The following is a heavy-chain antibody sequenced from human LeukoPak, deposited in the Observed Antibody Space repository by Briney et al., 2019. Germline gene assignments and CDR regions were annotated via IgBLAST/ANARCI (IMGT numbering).Heavy chain of an antibody. CDR2: INPSGGST. D-gene: IGHD3-22*01. V-gene: IGHV1-46*03. Sequence: ASVKVSCKASGYTFTRFYMHWVRQAPGQGIEWMGIINPSGGSTSYTQKFQGRATMTRDTSTTTVYMELSSLRSEDTAVYYCARASDSSGYYAPQHYFDYWGQGTPVTVSS. J-gene: IGHJ4*02. CDR3: ARASDSSGYYAPQHYFDY. CDR1: GYTFTRFY.